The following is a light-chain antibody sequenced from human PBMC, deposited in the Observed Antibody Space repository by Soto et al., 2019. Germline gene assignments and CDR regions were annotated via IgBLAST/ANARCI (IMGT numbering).Light chain of an antibody. J-gene: IGKJ1*01. CDR3: QHYNSYSEA. CDR1: QTISSW. Sequence: DIQMTQSPSTLSGSVGDRVTITCGASQTISSWLARYQQKPGKAPKLLIYKASTLKSGVPSRFSGSGSGTEFTLTISSLQPDDFATYYCQHYNSYSEAFGQGTKVDIK. CDR2: KAS. V-gene: IGKV1-5*03.